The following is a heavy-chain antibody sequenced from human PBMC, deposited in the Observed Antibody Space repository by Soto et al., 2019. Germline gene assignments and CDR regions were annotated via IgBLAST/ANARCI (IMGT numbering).Heavy chain of an antibody. V-gene: IGHV3-48*03. J-gene: IGHJ6*02. D-gene: IGHD4-17*01. CDR2: IHSGGSTI. CDR3: ARDGSTVTTNYHYAMDV. Sequence: PGGSLRLSCAASGFTFSTYHMNWVRQAPGKGLEWVSYIHSGGSTIYYADSVKGRFTISRDNAKNSLYLQMNSLRAEDTAVYYYARDGSTVTTNYHYAMDVWGQGTTVTVSS. CDR1: GFTFSTYH.